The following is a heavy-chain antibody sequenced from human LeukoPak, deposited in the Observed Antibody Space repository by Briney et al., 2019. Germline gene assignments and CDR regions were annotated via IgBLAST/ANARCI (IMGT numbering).Heavy chain of an antibody. J-gene: IGHJ3*02. CDR1: GFTFSSYT. CDR3: ARVRSGYSSSWYGWSAFDI. CDR2: ISGSGGST. Sequence: GGSLRLSCAASGFTFSSYTMSWVRQAPGKGLEWVSAISGSGGSTYYADSVKGRFTISRDNAKNSLYLQMNSLRAEDTAVYYCARVRSGYSSSWYGWSAFDIWGQGTMVTVSS. D-gene: IGHD6-13*01. V-gene: IGHV3-23*01.